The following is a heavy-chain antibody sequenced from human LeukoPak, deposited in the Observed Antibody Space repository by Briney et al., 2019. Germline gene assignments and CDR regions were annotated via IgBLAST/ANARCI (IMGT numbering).Heavy chain of an antibody. Sequence: GGSLRLSCAVSRFTFSSYSMNWVRQAPGKGLEWVSSISSSSSYIYYADSVKGRFTISRDNAKNSLHLQMNSLRAEDTAVYYCARDSITYYDFWSGYFYYMDVWGKGTTVTVSS. CDR1: RFTFSSYS. V-gene: IGHV3-21*01. CDR3: ARDSITYYDFWSGYFYYMDV. J-gene: IGHJ6*03. CDR2: ISSSSSYI. D-gene: IGHD3-3*01.